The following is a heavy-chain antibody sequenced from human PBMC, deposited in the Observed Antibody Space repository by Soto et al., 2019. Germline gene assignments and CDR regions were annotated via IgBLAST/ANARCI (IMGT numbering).Heavy chain of an antibody. Sequence: EVQLVESGGGLVQPGGSLRLSCAASGFTVSSNYMSWVRQAPGKGLEWVSVIYSGGSTYYADSVKGRFTISRDNSKTTLYLQMNSLRAEDTAVYYCARGTYYDYVWGSYPSHGMDVWGQGTTVTVSS. J-gene: IGHJ6*02. CDR2: IYSGGST. V-gene: IGHV3-66*01. CDR1: GFTVSSNY. D-gene: IGHD3-16*02. CDR3: ARGTYYDYVWGSYPSHGMDV.